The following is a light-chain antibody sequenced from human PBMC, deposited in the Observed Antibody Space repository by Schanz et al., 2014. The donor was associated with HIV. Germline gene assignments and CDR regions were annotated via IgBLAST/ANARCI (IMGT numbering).Light chain of an antibody. J-gene: IGKJ3*01. CDR1: QSVARY. CDR3: HHYGGS. V-gene: IGKV3-20*01. CDR2: GAS. Sequence: EIVLTQSPGTLSLSPGERATLSCRASQSVARYLAWYQQKPGQAPRLLIYGASNRATGIPDRFSGGGSGTDFTLTISRLEPEDFAVYYCHHYGGSFGPGTTVDYK.